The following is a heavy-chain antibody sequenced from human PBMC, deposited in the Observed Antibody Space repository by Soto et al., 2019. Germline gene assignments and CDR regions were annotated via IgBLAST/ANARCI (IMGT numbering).Heavy chain of an antibody. J-gene: IGHJ4*02. D-gene: IGHD1-1*01. CDR2: IYNSGRT. V-gene: IGHV4-59*08. CDR1: GGSISSYY. Sequence: QVQLQESGPGLVKPSETLSLTCTVSGGSISSYYWSWIRQPPGKGLEWIGYIYNSGRTNYNPSLNGRVTISVDTPKNQFSLKLSSVTAADTAVYYCARRYGYSFDYWGQGTLVTVSS. CDR3: ARRYGYSFDY.